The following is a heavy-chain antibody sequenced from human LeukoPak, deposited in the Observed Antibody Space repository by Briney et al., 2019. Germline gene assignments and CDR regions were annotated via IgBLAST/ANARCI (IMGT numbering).Heavy chain of an antibody. D-gene: IGHD2-21*01. J-gene: IGHJ4*02. Sequence: GGSLRLSCAASGFIVSSNYMSWVRQAPGKGLEWVANIKQDGSEKYYVDSVKGRFTISRDNAKNSLYLQMNSLRAEDTAVYYCAPLNIVVDHWGQGTLVTVSS. CDR3: APLNIVVDH. CDR1: GFIVSSNY. V-gene: IGHV3-7*01. CDR2: IKQDGSEK.